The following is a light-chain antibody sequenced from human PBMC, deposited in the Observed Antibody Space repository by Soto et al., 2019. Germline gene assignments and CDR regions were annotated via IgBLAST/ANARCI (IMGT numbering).Light chain of an antibody. CDR3: QQNYGTPGT. CDR1: QSISRY. CDR2: GAN. V-gene: IGKV1-39*01. Sequence: DIQLTQSPSSLXAXVXXXXXXTXXSSQSISRYLNWYQQRPGTAPKVLIFGANSLQSGVPSRFSGSGSGTEFTLTISSLQPEDFATYYCQQNYGTPGTFGQGTKVDIK. J-gene: IGKJ1*01.